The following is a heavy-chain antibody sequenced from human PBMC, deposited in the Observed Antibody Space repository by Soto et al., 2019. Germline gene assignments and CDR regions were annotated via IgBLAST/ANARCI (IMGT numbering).Heavy chain of an antibody. CDR1: GFTFSSYA. CDR2: ISGSGGST. Sequence: EVQLLESGGGLVQPGGSLRLSCAASGFTFSSYAMSWVRQAPGKGLEWVSAISGSGGSTYYADSVKGRFTISRDNAKNPLDLEMNSLRGEDTAVYYCAKELHTSSGWSQVIYWGQGTLVTVSS. V-gene: IGHV3-23*01. D-gene: IGHD6-19*01. J-gene: IGHJ4*02. CDR3: AKELHTSSGWSQVIY.